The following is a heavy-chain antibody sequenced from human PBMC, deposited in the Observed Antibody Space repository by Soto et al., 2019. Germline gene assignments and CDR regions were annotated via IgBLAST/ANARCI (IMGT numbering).Heavy chain of an antibody. J-gene: IGHJ5*02. Sequence: ASVKVSCKASGYTFTSYGISWVRQAPGQGLEWMGWISAYNGNTNYAQKLQGRVTMTTDTSTSTAYMELRSQRSDDTAVYYCARGPRITIFGVVITHPTFDPWGQGTLVTVS. CDR2: ISAYNGNT. V-gene: IGHV1-18*04. CDR1: GYTFTSYG. CDR3: ARGPRITIFGVVITHPTFDP. D-gene: IGHD3-3*01.